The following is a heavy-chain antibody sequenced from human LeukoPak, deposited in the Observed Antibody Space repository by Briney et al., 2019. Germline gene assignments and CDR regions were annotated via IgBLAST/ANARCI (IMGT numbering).Heavy chain of an antibody. Sequence: PSETLSLTCAVYGGSFSGYYWSWIRQPPGKGLEWIGEINHSGTTNYNPSLKSRVTISVDTSKKQFSLKLTSVTDADTAVYYCARGSSDRYCSSTSCYVRRTNWFDPWGQGTLVTVSS. V-gene: IGHV4-34*01. CDR1: GGSFSGYY. CDR2: INHSGTT. J-gene: IGHJ5*02. D-gene: IGHD2-2*01. CDR3: ARGSSDRYCSSTSCYVRRTNWFDP.